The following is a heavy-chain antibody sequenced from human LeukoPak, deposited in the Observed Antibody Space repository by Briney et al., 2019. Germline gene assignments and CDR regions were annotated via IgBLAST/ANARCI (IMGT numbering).Heavy chain of an antibody. V-gene: IGHV4-61*02. Sequence: PSETLSLTCTVSGGSISSGSYYGSWIRQPAGKGLEWIGRIYTSGSPNYNPSLKSRVTISVDTSKNQFSLKLSSVTAADTAVYYCAREGTYYYDSSGYWASGYYGMDVWGQGTTVTVSS. CDR2: IYTSGSP. CDR1: GGSISSGSYY. J-gene: IGHJ6*02. CDR3: AREGTYYYDSSGYWASGYYGMDV. D-gene: IGHD3-22*01.